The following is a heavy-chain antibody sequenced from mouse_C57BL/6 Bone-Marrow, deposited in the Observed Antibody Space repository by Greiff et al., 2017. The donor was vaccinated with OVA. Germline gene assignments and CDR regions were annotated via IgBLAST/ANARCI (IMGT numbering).Heavy chain of an antibody. CDR3: ARSLPGY. J-gene: IGHJ4*01. V-gene: IGHV1-82*01. Sequence: VQLQQSGPELVKPGASVKISCKASGYAFSSSWMNWVKQRPGKGLEWIGRIYPGDGDTNYNGKFKGKATLTADKSSSTAYMQLSSLTSEDSAVYFCARSLPGYWGQGTSVTVSS. CDR2: IYPGDGDT. D-gene: IGHD6-2*01. CDR1: GYAFSSSW.